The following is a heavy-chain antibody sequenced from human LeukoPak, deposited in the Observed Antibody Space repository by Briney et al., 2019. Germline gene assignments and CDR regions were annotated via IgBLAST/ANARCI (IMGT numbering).Heavy chain of an antibody. CDR3: ARGASFYDARHYYSFFDS. Sequence: ASVKVSCKASGYTFTNHDINWVRQATGQGFEWMGWMTPNDGNTGYAQKFQGRATMTRDTSLSTAYMELSSLTSEDSAVYYCARGASFYDARHYYSFFDSWGQGTLVTVSS. D-gene: IGHD3-10*01. J-gene: IGHJ4*02. CDR2: MTPNDGNT. V-gene: IGHV1-8*01. CDR1: GYTFTNHD.